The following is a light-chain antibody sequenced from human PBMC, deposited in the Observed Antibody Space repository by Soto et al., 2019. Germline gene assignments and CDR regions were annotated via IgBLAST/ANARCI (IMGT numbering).Light chain of an antibody. CDR2: GAS. CDR3: QRDHTSPQVMYT. V-gene: IGKV3-20*01. Sequence: EILLTQSPATLSLSPGVRATLSCRASQSVNSNSLAWYQQKPGQAPRLLIYGASSRATGISDRFSGSGSGAYFTLTISRLEPEDSAVYYCQRDHTSPQVMYTFGQGTKLEIK. CDR1: QSVNSNS. J-gene: IGKJ2*01.